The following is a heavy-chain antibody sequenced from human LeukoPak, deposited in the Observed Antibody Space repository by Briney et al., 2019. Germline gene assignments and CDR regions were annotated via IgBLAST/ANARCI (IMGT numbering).Heavy chain of an antibody. J-gene: IGHJ6*03. CDR2: IIPIFGTA. V-gene: IGHV1-69*13. CDR3: AILAAADRRLYYYYYMDV. D-gene: IGHD6-13*01. Sequence: SVKVSCEXSGGTFSSYAISWVRQAPRQGLEWMGRIIPIFGTANYAQKFQGRVTITADESTSTAYMELSSLRSEDTAVYYCAILAAADRRLYYYYYMDVWGKGTTVTVSS. CDR1: GGTFSSYA.